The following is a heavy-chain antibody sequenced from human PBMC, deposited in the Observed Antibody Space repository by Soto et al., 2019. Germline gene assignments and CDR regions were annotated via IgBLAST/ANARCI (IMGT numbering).Heavy chain of an antibody. CDR1: GYTFTSYA. CDR2: INAGNGNT. D-gene: IGHD2-15*01. V-gene: IGHV1-3*01. CDR3: ARDGYPPGSCSGRSCYSLDY. J-gene: IGHJ4*02. Sequence: QVQLVQSGAEVKKPGASVKVSCKASGYTFTSYAMHWVRQAPGQRLEWMGWINAGNGNTKYSQKFQGRVTITRDTSASTAYMELSSLRSEDTAVYYCARDGYPPGSCSGRSCYSLDYWGQGTLVTVSA.